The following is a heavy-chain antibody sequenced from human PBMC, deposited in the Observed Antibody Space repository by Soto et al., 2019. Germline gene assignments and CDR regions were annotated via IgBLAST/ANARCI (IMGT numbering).Heavy chain of an antibody. J-gene: IGHJ4*02. CDR3: ARATRSGSPHFDH. Sequence: ASVHVSCQGAGYTFSNYYMHWVRQAPGQGLEWMGIINPSGDSTSYAQEFQGRVTMTRETSTSTLYMELSSLRAEDTAVYYCARATRSGSPHFDHWGQGTLVTVSS. V-gene: IGHV1-46*01. CDR2: INPSGDST. D-gene: IGHD5-12*01. CDR1: GYTFSNYY.